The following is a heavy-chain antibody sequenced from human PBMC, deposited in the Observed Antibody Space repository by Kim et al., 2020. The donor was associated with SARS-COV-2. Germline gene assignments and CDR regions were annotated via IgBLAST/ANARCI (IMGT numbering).Heavy chain of an antibody. J-gene: IGHJ3*01. CDR3: WAGDDFDL. Sequence: GGSLRLSCVTPGLNFRSYWMNWVRQAPGKGLEWVANINQDGNVKQYLGSVRGRFTISRDNSKSSVFLQMNSLRPEDTAVYYCWAGDDFDLWGQGTMVTVST. CDR2: INQDGNVK. V-gene: IGHV3-7*01. CDR1: GLNFRSYW. D-gene: IGHD6-19*01.